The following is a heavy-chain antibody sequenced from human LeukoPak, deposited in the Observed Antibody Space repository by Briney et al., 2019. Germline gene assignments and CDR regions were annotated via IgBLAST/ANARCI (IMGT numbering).Heavy chain of an antibody. CDR2: IYYSGST. Sequence: PSQTLSLTCTVSGGSISSGDYYWSWIRHLPGKGLEWIGYIYYSGSTYYSPSLKSRLTISVDTSKNQFSLKLSSVTAADTAVYYCAREVRLKQNVIDYCGQGTLVTVSS. V-gene: IGHV4-31*03. CDR3: AREVRLKQNVIDY. J-gene: IGHJ4*02. D-gene: IGHD3-10*01. CDR1: GGSISSGDYY.